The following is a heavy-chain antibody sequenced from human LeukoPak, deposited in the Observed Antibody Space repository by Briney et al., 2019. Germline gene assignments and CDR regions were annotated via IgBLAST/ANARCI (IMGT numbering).Heavy chain of an antibody. V-gene: IGHV3-7*01. Sequence: PGGSLRLSCAASGFMLRSYRMNWVRQAPGKGLEWVATITQDGSDQFYADSVKGRFTISRDNAETSLYLHMNSLRAEDTAVYYCASHISISVNYFDPWGQGTLVTVSS. CDR3: ASHISISVNYFDP. CDR2: ITQDGSDQ. D-gene: IGHD3-9*01. J-gene: IGHJ5*02. CDR1: GFMLRSYR.